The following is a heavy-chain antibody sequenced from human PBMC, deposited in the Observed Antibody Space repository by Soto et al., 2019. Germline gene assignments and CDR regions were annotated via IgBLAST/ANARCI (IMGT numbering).Heavy chain of an antibody. D-gene: IGHD5-12*01. CDR1: GFTFSSYG. CDR2: IWYDGSNK. J-gene: IGHJ4*02. CDR3: ARAPPGATNFDY. V-gene: IGHV3-33*01. Sequence: QVQLVESGGGVVQPGRSLRLPCAASGFTFSSYGMHWVRQAPGKGLEWVAVIWYDGSNKYYADSVKGRFTISRDNSKNTLYLQMNSLRAEDTAVYYCARAPPGATNFDYWGQGTLVTVSS.